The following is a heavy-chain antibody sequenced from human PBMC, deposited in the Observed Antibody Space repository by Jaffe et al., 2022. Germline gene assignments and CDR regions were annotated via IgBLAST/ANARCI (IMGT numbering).Heavy chain of an antibody. J-gene: IGHJ3*02. CDR2: IYYSGST. Sequence: QVQLQQSGPGLVKPSETLSLTCTVSGGSINNYYWTWIRQSPGKGLEWIGYIYYSGSTDYNPSLKSRVTISIDTSKNQISLKMNSVTAADTAIYYCARNQYLSHDILNIWGQGTMVTVSS. CDR1: GGSINNYY. CDR3: ARNQYLSHDILNI. D-gene: IGHD2-15*01. V-gene: IGHV4-59*01.